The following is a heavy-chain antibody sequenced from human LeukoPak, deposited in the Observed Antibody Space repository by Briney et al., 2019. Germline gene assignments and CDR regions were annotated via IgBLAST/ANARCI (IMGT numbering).Heavy chain of an antibody. D-gene: IGHD3-22*01. CDR3: AKDLFYDSSGWAFDI. CDR2: IKTDGSEK. J-gene: IGHJ3*02. CDR1: GFTFSNSW. Sequence: GGSLRLSCEASGFTFSNSWMTWVRQTPGKGLEWVANIKTDGSEKYYVDSVKGRFTISRDNSKNTLYLQMNSLRAEDTAVYYCAKDLFYDSSGWAFDIWGQGTMVTVSS. V-gene: IGHV3-7*01.